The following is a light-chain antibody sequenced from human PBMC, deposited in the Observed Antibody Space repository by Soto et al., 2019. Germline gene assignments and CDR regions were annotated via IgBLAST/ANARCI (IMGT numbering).Light chain of an antibody. CDR2: LGS. J-gene: IGKJ4*01. CDR3: MQALQTPLT. CDR1: QSRLHSNGYNY. V-gene: IGKV2-28*01. Sequence: DIVMTQSPLSLPVTPGEPASISGGSSQSRLHSNGYNYLDWYLQKPGQSPQLLIYLGSNRSSGIPDRFSGSGSGIDFTLKSSRVEAEDVGVYYCMQALQTPLTFGGGTKVDIK.